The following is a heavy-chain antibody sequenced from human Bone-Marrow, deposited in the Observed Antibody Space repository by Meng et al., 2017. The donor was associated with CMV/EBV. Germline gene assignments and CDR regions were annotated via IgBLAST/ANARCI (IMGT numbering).Heavy chain of an antibody. D-gene: IGHD1-26*01. CDR1: GFTFDDYA. V-gene: IGHV3-9*01. CDR3: AKDLLVGATKGYFDY. J-gene: IGHJ4*02. Sequence: GGSLRLSCAASGFTFDDYAMHWVRQAPGKGLEWVSGISWNSGSIGYADSVKGRFTISRDNAKNSLYLQMNSLRAEDTAVYYCAKDLLVGATKGYFDYWGQGTLVTVSS. CDR2: ISWNSGSI.